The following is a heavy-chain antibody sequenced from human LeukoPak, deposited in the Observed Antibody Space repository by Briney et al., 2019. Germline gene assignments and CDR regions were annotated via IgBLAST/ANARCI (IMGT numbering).Heavy chain of an antibody. J-gene: IGHJ4*02. CDR2: ISGSGGST. CDR3: ASYSSLDY. Sequence: PGGSLRLSCAATGFTFSSYAMTWVRQAPGTGLEWVSSISGSGGSTYNADSVKGRFTISRDNSKNTLYLQMNSLRAEDTAVYYCASYSSLDYWGQGTLVTVSS. V-gene: IGHV3-23*01. D-gene: IGHD6-19*01. CDR1: GFTFSSYA.